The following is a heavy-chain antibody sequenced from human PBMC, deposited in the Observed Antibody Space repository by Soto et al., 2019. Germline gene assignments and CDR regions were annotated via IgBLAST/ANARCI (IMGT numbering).Heavy chain of an antibody. CDR1: GYTFTTNG. CDR3: ARGDYYDSSGYLNDY. V-gene: IGHV1-18*01. Sequence: QVQLVQSGAEVKKPGASVKVSCKASGYTFTTNGISWVRQAPGQGLEWMGWISAYNGNTNYAQRPQGRVTMTTDTSTSTAYMELRSLRSDDTAVYYCARGDYYDSSGYLNDYWGQGTLVTVSS. D-gene: IGHD3-22*01. CDR2: ISAYNGNT. J-gene: IGHJ4*02.